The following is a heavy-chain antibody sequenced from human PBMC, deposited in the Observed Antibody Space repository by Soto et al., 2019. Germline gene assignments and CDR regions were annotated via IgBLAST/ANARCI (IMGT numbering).Heavy chain of an antibody. CDR1: GGSISSGGYY. V-gene: IGHV4-31*03. Sequence: SETLSLTCTVSGGSISSGGYYWSWIRQHPGKGLEWIGYIYYSGSTYYNPSLKSRVIISVDTSKNQFSLKLNSVTAADTAVYYCAKFSYHDSSGYYFYWFDPWGQGALVTVSS. D-gene: IGHD3-22*01. CDR3: AKFSYHDSSGYYFYWFDP. CDR2: IYYSGST. J-gene: IGHJ5*02.